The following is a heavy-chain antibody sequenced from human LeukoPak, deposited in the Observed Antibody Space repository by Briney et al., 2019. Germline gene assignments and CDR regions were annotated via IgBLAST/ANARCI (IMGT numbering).Heavy chain of an antibody. V-gene: IGHV3-23*01. D-gene: IGHD3-10*01. CDR2: ISASGDHT. CDR1: GFAFGTYA. CDR3: AKEMGSSQPFDY. J-gene: IGHJ4*02. Sequence: GGSLRLSCAGSGFAFGTYAMSWVRQAPGKGLEWVSAISASGDHTYYADSVKGRFSISRDNFKNTLYLQMNSLRAEDTALYYCAKEMGSSQPFDYWGQGTLVTVSS.